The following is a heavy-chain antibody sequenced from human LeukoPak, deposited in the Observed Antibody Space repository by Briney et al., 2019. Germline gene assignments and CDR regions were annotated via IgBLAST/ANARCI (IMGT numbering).Heavy chain of an antibody. CDR1: GFTFSDYY. CDR3: AKDRHHANYYCSGGSCFLY. CDR2: ISSSGSTI. J-gene: IGHJ4*02. Sequence: PGGSLRLSCAASGFTFSDYYMSWIRQAPGKGLEWVSYISSSGSTIYYADSVKGRFTISRDDAKNSLYLQMNSLRAEDTAVYYCAKDRHHANYYCSGGSCFLYWGQGTLVTVSS. V-gene: IGHV3-11*01. D-gene: IGHD2-15*01.